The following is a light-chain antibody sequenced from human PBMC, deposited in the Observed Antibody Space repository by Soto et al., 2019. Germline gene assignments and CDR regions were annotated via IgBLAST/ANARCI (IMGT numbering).Light chain of an antibody. V-gene: IGKV1-39*01. CDR2: AAS. Sequence: DIQMTQSPSSLSASVGDRVTITCRASQSISNSVNWYQQKPGKAPKLLISAASRLQSGVPSRFIGGGSGTDFTLTITSLQPEDFASYYCQQGYSTPADTFGQGTKLEIK. CDR1: QSISNS. J-gene: IGKJ2*01. CDR3: QQGYSTPADT.